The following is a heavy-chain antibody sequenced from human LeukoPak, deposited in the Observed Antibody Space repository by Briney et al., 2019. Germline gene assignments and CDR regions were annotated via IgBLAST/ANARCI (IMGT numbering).Heavy chain of an antibody. CDR3: ARDAFCSGGSCYQN. Sequence: PGGSLRLSCSASGFTFSAYAMYWVRQAPGKGLEYVSGISSNGGSSFYADSVKGRFTISRDNSKNTLYLQMSSLRAEDTAVYYCARDAFCSGGSCYQNWGQGTLVTVSS. CDR1: GFTFSAYA. CDR2: ISSNGGSS. V-gene: IGHV3-64D*09. D-gene: IGHD2-15*01. J-gene: IGHJ4*02.